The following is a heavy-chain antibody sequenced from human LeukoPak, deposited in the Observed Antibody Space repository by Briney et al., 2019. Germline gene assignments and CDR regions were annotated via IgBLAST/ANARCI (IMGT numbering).Heavy chain of an antibody. Sequence: VASVKVSCKASGGTFSSYTISWVRQAPGQGLEWMGRIIPILGIANYAQKFQGRVTIAADKSTSTAYMELSSLRSEDTAVYYCARDVGVAVAANHWYFDLWGRGTLVTVSS. CDR2: IIPILGIA. CDR1: GGTFSSYT. V-gene: IGHV1-69*04. CDR3: ARDVGVAVAANHWYFDL. D-gene: IGHD6-19*01. J-gene: IGHJ2*01.